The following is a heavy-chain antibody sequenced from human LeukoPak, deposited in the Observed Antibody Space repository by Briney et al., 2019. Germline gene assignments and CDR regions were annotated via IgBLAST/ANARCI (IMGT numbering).Heavy chain of an antibody. V-gene: IGHV1-46*01. Sequence: GASVKVSCKASGYTFTGYYMHWVRQAPGQGLEWMGIINPSGGSTSYAQKFQGRVTMTRDMSTSTVYMELSSLRSEDTAVYYCARESSGWPFDYWGQGTLVTVSS. CDR2: INPSGGST. CDR3: ARESSGWPFDY. CDR1: GYTFTGYY. D-gene: IGHD6-19*01. J-gene: IGHJ4*02.